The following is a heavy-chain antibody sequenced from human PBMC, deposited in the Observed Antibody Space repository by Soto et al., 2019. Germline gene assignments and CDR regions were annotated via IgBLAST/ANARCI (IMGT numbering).Heavy chain of an antibody. V-gene: IGHV4-4*01. CDR3: ARVLFPFWSVHYFDY. CDR1: GGSISSSNW. J-gene: IGHJ4*02. Sequence: LRKTLSLTCAVSGGSISSSNWWSWVRQPPGKGLEWIGEIYHSGSTNYNPSLKSRVTISVDKSKNQFSLKLSSVTAADTAVFFFARVLFPFWSVHYFDYWGQGTLVTVSS. D-gene: IGHD3-3*01. CDR2: IYHSGST.